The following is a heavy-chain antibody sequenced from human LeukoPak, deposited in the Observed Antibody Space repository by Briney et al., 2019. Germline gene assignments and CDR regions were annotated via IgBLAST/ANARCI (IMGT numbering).Heavy chain of an antibody. CDR3: ARDGSSGTFDY. V-gene: IGHV3-66*02. CDR2: IYSGGST. J-gene: IGHJ4*02. CDR1: GFTVSSNY. D-gene: IGHD6-6*01. Sequence: PGGSLRLSCAASGFTVSSNYMSWVRQAPGKGLEWVSVIYSGGSTYYADSVKGRFTISRDNSKNTLYLQVNSLRAEDTAVYYCARDGSSGTFDYWGQGTLVTVSS.